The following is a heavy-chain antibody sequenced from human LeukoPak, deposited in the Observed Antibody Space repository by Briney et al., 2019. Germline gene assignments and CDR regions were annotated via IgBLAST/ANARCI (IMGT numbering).Heavy chain of an antibody. J-gene: IGHJ2*01. V-gene: IGHV3-23*01. CDR2: ISDGGT. CDR1: RFSFSTYA. Sequence: PGGSLRLSCAASRFSFSTYAMSWVRQAPGKGLEWVSAISDGGTYYADSVKGRFTISRDSSKNTPYLQMNSLRAEDTALYYCAKDRISGDPKFFDLWGRGTLVTVSS. CDR3: AKDRISGDPKFFDL. D-gene: IGHD3-3*01.